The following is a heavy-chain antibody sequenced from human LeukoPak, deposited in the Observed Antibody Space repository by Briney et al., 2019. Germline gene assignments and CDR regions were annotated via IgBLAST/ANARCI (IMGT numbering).Heavy chain of an antibody. CDR3: AKEGRSLQTY. D-gene: IGHD5-24*01. Sequence: GGSLRLSCAASGFSFSDAWMSWVRLAPGKGLEWVANIKEDGTETYYVDSVKGRFTISRDNAKNSLYLQMNSLRVEDTAVYYCAKEGRSLQTYWGQGTLVTVSS. CDR1: GFSFSDAW. J-gene: IGHJ4*02. CDR2: IKEDGTET. V-gene: IGHV3-7*03.